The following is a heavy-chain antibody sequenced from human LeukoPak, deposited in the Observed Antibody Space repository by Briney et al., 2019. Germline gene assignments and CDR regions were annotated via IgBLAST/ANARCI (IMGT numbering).Heavy chain of an antibody. Sequence: ASVKVSCKASGYTFTGYYMHWVRQAPGQGLEWMGWINPNSGGTNYAQKFQGRVTMTRDTSISPAYMELSRLRSADTDVYYCAACRGYPCREYYFDYWGQGTLVTVSS. CDR3: AACRGYPCREYYFDY. CDR2: INPNSGGT. CDR1: GYTFTGYY. V-gene: IGHV1-2*02. D-gene: IGHD3-10*01. J-gene: IGHJ4*02.